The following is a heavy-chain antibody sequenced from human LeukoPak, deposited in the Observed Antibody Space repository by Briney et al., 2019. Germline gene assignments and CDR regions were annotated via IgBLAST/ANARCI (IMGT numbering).Heavy chain of an antibody. CDR2: ISYDGSAK. J-gene: IGHJ4*02. Sequence: GMSLRLSCAASGFTFSYYSIHWVRQAPGKGLEWVAVISYDGSAKSYADSVKGRFTISRDNSKNTLYLQMSSLRAEDTAVYYCASRGFYYDFWSAADYWGQGTLVTVSS. D-gene: IGHD3-3*01. CDR1: GFTFSYYS. V-gene: IGHV3-30-3*01. CDR3: ASRGFYYDFWSAADY.